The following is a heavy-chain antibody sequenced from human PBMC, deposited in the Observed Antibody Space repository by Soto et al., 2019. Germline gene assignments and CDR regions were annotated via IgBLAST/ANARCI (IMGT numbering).Heavy chain of an antibody. D-gene: IGHD2-2*01. CDR2: IYYSGSS. J-gene: IGHJ6*03. CDR1: GGSFSSYY. Sequence: QVQLQESGPGLVRPSETLSLTCTLSGGSFSSYYWTWIRQSPGKGLEGIGYIYYSGSSAYNPSLRGRLAISIDTSKNQFSLRLNSMTAADTAVYYCAGRDCSGTNCYYLDYYYMDVWGKGTTVTVSS. V-gene: IGHV4-59*08. CDR3: AGRDCSGTNCYYLDYYYMDV.